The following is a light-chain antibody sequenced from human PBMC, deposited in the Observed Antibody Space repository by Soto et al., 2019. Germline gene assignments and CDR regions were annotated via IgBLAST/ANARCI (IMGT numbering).Light chain of an antibody. CDR1: QSLNGW. CDR2: KVS. CDR3: QKYNSYSWT. V-gene: IGKV1-5*03. J-gene: IGKJ1*01. Sequence: DIQLTQSPSILSASVGDRVTITCRASQSLNGWLAWFQQKPGTAPRLLIYKVSNLESGVPSRFSGSGSETEFTLTISSLQPDEFATYYCQKYNSYSWTFGQGTKVEIK.